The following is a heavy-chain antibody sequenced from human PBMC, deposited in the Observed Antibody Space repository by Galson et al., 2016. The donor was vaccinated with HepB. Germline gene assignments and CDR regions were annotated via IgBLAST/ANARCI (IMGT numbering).Heavy chain of an antibody. CDR3: ATRLI. J-gene: IGHJ3*02. CDR2: ISSRSGAT. V-gene: IGHV3-48*02. CDR1: GFTFSTYT. Sequence: LRLSCAASGFTFSTYTMSWVRQAPGKGLEWVSYISSRSGATYYADSVKGRFTISRDNAKNSLYLQMNSLRDEDTAVYYCATRLIRGQGTMVTVSS.